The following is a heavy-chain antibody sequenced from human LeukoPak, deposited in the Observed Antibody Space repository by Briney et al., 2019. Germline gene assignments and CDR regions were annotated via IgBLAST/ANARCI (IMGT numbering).Heavy chain of an antibody. D-gene: IGHD3-9*01. CDR1: GDSISSNKW. CDR2: IYHSGST. J-gene: IGHJ4*02. Sequence: PSETLSLTCAVSGDSISSNKWWSWVRQPPGKGLEWIGEIYHSGSTNYNPSLKSRVIMSVDKSKNQFSLKLSSVTAADTAVYYCARVYYDILTGYYPLDYWGQGTLVTVSS. CDR3: ARVYYDILTGYYPLDY. V-gene: IGHV4-4*02.